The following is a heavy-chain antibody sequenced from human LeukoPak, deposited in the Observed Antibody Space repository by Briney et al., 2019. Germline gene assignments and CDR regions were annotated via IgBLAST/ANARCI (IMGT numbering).Heavy chain of an antibody. D-gene: IGHD6-19*01. CDR2: IYRSGST. Sequence: NPSETLSLTCAVSTYSISSGYYWGWIRQPPGKGLEWIGSIYRSGSTYYNPSLKSRVTLSVDSSKNQFSLKLSSVTAADTAVYYCARVYSTGWRFFDYWGQGTLVTVSS. CDR1: TYSISSGYY. V-gene: IGHV4-38-2*01. CDR3: ARVYSTGWRFFDY. J-gene: IGHJ4*02.